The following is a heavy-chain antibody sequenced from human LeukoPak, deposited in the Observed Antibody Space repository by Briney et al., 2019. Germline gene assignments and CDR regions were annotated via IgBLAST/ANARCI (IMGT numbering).Heavy chain of an antibody. CDR2: IIPIFGTA. CDR1: GGTFSSYA. CDR3: ARDLLEGGSHSEYFDY. Sequence: SVKVSCKASGGTFSSYAISWVRQAPGQGLEWMGGIIPIFGTANYAQKFQGRVTITTDESTSTAYMELSSLRSEDTAVYYCARDLLEGGSHSEYFDYWGQGTLVTVSS. V-gene: IGHV1-69*05. J-gene: IGHJ4*02. D-gene: IGHD1-26*01.